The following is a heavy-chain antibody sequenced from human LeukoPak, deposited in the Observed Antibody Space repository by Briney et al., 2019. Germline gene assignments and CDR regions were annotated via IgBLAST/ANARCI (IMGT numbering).Heavy chain of an antibody. D-gene: IGHD2-15*01. CDR1: GFTFSRYS. Sequence: GGSLRLSCAVSGFTFSRYSMNWVRQAPGKGLEWVSVISGGSTSTFYADSVKGRFTISRDNARNTLYLQMNSLRVDDTAVYYCLVVVEGGWGQGTPVTVSS. CDR3: LVVVEGG. J-gene: IGHJ4*02. V-gene: IGHV3-21*01. CDR2: ISGGSTST.